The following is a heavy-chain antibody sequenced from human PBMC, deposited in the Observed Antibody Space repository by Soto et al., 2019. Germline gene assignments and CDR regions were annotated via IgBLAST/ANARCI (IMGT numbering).Heavy chain of an antibody. CDR3: ARAYCGGDCYRNWFDP. CDR1: GYTFTSYG. CDR2: ISAYNGNT. D-gene: IGHD2-21*02. V-gene: IGHV1-18*04. J-gene: IGHJ5*02. Sequence: APVKVSCKASGYTFTSYGISWVRQAPGQGLEWMGWISAYNGNTNYAQKLQGRVTMTTDTSTSTAYMELRSLRSDDTAVYYCARAYCGGDCYRNWFDPWGQGTLVTVSS.